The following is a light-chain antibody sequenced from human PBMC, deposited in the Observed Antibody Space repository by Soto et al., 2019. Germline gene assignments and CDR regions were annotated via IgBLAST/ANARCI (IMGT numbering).Light chain of an antibody. Sequence: EIVMTQSPATLSVSPGERATLSCRASQSVRSNLAWYQQKPGQAPRLVIYAASTRATGIPDRFSGSVSGTEFTLTISSLQSEDFVVYYCQQYNEWPPFTFGQGTRLEIK. CDR2: AAS. CDR1: QSVRSN. CDR3: QQYNEWPPFT. V-gene: IGKV3-15*01. J-gene: IGKJ5*01.